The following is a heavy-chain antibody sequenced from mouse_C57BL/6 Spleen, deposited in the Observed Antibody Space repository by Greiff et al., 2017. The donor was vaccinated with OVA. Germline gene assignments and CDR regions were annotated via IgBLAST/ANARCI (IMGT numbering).Heavy chain of an antibody. CDR3: ASGKGY. CDR1: GYTFTSYW. V-gene: IGHV1-69*01. J-gene: IGHJ2*01. D-gene: IGHD2-1*01. CDR2: FDPSDSYT. Sequence: QVQLQQPGAELVMPGASVKLSCKASGYTFTSYWMHWVKQRPGQGLEWIGKFDPSDSYTNYNQKFKDKSTLTVDKSSSTAYMQLSSLTSEDSAVYYCASGKGYWGQGTTLTVSS.